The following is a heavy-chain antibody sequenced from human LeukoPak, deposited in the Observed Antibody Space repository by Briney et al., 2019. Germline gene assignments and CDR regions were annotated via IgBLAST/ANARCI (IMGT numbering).Heavy chain of an antibody. Sequence: PGGSLRLSCAASGFTFSSYSMNWVRQAPGKGLEWVSYISSSSSTIYYADSVKGRFTISRDNAKNSLYLQMNSLRAEDTAVYYCARARRPTYYDILTGDDAFDIWGQGTMVTVSS. D-gene: IGHD3-9*01. J-gene: IGHJ3*02. CDR2: ISSSSSTI. CDR3: ARARRPTYYDILTGDDAFDI. V-gene: IGHV3-48*01. CDR1: GFTFSSYS.